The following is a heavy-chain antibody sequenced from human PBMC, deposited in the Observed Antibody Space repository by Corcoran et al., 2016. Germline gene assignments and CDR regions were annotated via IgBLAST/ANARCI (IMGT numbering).Heavy chain of an antibody. CDR2: IWYDGSNK. J-gene: IGHJ1*01. V-gene: IGHV3-33*01. Sequence: QVQLVESGGGVVQPGRSLRLSCAASGFTFSSYGMHWVRQAPGNGLEWVAVIWYDGSNKYYADSVKGRFTISRDNSKNTLYQQMNSLRAEDTAVYYWAGTNILVGNQTGAEYLQHWGQGTLVTVSS. CDR1: GFTFSSYG. D-gene: IGHD2-2*01. CDR3: AGTNILVGNQTGAEYLQH.